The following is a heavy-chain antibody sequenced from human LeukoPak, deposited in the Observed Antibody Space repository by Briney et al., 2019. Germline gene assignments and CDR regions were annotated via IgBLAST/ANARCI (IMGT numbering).Heavy chain of an antibody. CDR3: ARGPTMKGEPEYFQH. CDR2: ISAYNGNT. D-gene: IGHD3-22*01. J-gene: IGHJ1*01. V-gene: IGHV1-18*01. CDR1: GYTFTSYG. Sequence: ASVKVSCKASGYTFTSYGISWVRQAPGQGLEWMGWISAYNGNTNYAQKLQGRVTMTTDTSTSTAYMELRSLRSDDTAVYYCARGPTMKGEPEYFQHWGQGTLVTVSS.